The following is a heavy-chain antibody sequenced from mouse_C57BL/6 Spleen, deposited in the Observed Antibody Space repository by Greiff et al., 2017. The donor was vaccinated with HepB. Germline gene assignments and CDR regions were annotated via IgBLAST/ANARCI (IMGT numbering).Heavy chain of an antibody. V-gene: IGHV1-82*01. CDR3: ARYDSLYAMDY. D-gene: IGHD2-4*01. CDR1: GYAFSSSW. J-gene: IGHJ4*01. CDR2: IYPGDGDT. Sequence: QVQLQQSGPELVKPGASVKISCKASGYAFSSSWMNWVKQRPGKGLEWIGRIYPGDGDTNYNGKFKGKATLTADKSSSTAYMQLSSLTSEDSAVYFCARYDSLYAMDYCGQGTSVTVSS.